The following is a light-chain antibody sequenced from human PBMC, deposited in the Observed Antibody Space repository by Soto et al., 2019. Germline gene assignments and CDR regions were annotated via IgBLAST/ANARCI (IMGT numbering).Light chain of an antibody. CDR3: QKYNSPPFT. Sequence: DIQMTQSPSSLSASVGDRVTITCRASEGISNGLAWYQQKPGKVPELLLYRASTLQSGAPSRFSGSGFGTDFTLTISSLQPEDVATYFCQKYNSPPFTFGPGTKVDIK. CDR1: EGISNG. V-gene: IGKV1-27*01. CDR2: RAS. J-gene: IGKJ3*01.